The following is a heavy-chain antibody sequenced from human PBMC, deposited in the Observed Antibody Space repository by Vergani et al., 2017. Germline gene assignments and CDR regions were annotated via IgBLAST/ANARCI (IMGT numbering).Heavy chain of an antibody. Sequence: EVQLVESGGGLVKPGGSLRLSCAASGFTFSSYSMNWVRQAPGKGLEWVSSISSSSSYIYYADSVKGRFTISRDNAKNSLYLQMNSLRAEDTAVYYCARVGEGYNLYYFDYWGQGTLVTVSS. CDR2: ISSSSSYI. V-gene: IGHV3-21*04. CDR3: ARVGEGYNLYYFDY. J-gene: IGHJ4*02. CDR1: GFTFSSYS. D-gene: IGHD5-24*01.